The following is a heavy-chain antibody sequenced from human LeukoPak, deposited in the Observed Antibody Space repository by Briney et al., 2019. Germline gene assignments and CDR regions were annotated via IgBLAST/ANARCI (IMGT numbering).Heavy chain of an antibody. Sequence: ASVKVSCKVSGYTLTELSMHWVRQAPGKGLEWMGGFDPEDGETIYAQKFQGRVTMTEDTSTDTAYMELSSLRSEGTAVYYCATFTGGTIFGVVPSNYWGQGTLVTVSS. CDR2: FDPEDGET. J-gene: IGHJ4*02. D-gene: IGHD3-3*01. V-gene: IGHV1-24*01. CDR1: GYTLTELS. CDR3: ATFTGGTIFGVVPSNY.